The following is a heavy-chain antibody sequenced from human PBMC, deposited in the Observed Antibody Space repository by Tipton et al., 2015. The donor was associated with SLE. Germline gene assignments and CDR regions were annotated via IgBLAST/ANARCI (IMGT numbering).Heavy chain of an antibody. D-gene: IGHD1-26*01. V-gene: IGHV4-61*09. CDR3: AREPIVGATQ. J-gene: IGHJ4*02. CDR2: IHTSGST. CDR1: GGSISSGSYY. Sequence: TLSLTCTVSGGSISSGSYYWTWTRQPAGKGLEWIGHIHTSGSTKYNSSLESRVTISVDTSNNQFSLKLNPVTAADTAVYYCAREPIVGATQWGQGTLVTVSS.